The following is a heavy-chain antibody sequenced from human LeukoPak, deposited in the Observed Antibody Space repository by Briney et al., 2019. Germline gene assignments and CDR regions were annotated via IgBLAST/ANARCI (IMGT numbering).Heavy chain of an antibody. CDR3: ARDRQQQLVHHDAFDI. D-gene: IGHD6-13*01. CDR1: GYTFTSYG. V-gene: IGHV1-18*01. Sequence: ASVKVSCKASGYTFTSYGISWVRQAPGQGLEWMGWISAYNGNTNYAQKLQGRVTMTTDTSTSTAYMELRSLRSDDTAVYYCARDRQQQLVHHDAFDIWGQWTMVTVSS. CDR2: ISAYNGNT. J-gene: IGHJ3*02.